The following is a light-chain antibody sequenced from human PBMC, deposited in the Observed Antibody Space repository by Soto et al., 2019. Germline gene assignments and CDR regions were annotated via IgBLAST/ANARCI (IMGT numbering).Light chain of an antibody. V-gene: IGKV3-15*01. CDR3: QQYKNWLALT. J-gene: IGKJ4*01. CDR1: QRISSN. CDR2: GAS. Sequence: EIVMTQSPATLSVSPGERATLSCRASQRISSNLAWYQQKPGQAPRLLIYGASTRATGIPARFSGSGSGTEFTLSISSLQSEDSAVYYCQQYKNWLALTFGGGTQVDIK.